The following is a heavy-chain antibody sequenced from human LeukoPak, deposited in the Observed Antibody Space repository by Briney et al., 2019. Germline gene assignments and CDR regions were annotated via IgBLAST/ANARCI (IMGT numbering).Heavy chain of an antibody. D-gene: IGHD5-12*01. V-gene: IGHV5-51*01. CDR3: ARQYSGYDYYLDY. CDR1: GYSFTNYW. Sequence: GESLQISCKGSGYSFTNYWIGWVRQMPGKGLEWMGIIYPGDSDTRYSPSFQGQVTISADKSISTAYLQWSSLKASDTAMYYCARQYSGYDYYLDYWGQGTLVTVSS. J-gene: IGHJ4*02. CDR2: IYPGDSDT.